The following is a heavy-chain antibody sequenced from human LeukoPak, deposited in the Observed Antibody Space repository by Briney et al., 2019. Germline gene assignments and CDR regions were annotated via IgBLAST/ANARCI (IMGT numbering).Heavy chain of an antibody. CDR3: ARDRTPYYYRSGSYLYYYMDV. J-gene: IGHJ6*03. CDR2: IFTSGST. Sequence: PSQSLSLTCTVSRGSISSFYWSWIRQPAGEGLEWIGRIFTSGSTNYNPSLKNRVTMSVDTSKNQFSLKLSSVTAADTAVYYCARDRTPYYYRSGSYLYYYMDVWGKGTTVTISS. D-gene: IGHD3-10*01. V-gene: IGHV4-4*07. CDR1: RGSISSFY.